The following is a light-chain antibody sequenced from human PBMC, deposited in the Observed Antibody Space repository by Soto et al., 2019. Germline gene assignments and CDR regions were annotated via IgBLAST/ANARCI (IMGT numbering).Light chain of an antibody. Sequence: EIVMTQSPATLSVSPGERATLSCRASQSVSSNLAWYQQKPGQAPRLLIYGTSNRATGIPDRFSGSGSGTDFTLTFSRLEPEDFAVYYCEYYGTSITFGGGTKVDI. CDR2: GTS. V-gene: IGKV3-20*01. J-gene: IGKJ4*01. CDR3: EYYGTSIT. CDR1: QSVSSN.